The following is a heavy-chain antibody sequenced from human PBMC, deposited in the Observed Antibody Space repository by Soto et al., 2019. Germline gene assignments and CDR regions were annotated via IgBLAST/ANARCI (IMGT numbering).Heavy chain of an antibody. V-gene: IGHV3-33*01. D-gene: IGHD1-26*01. CDR2: IWYDGSNK. CDR1: GFTFSSYG. CDR3: AREVGFSGSYPGGYFDY. J-gene: IGHJ4*02. Sequence: QVQLVEPGGGVVQPGRSLRLSCAASGFTFSSYGMHWVRQAPGKGLEWVAVIWYDGSNKYYADSVKGRFTISRDNSKNTLYLQMNSLRAEDTAVYYCAREVGFSGSYPGGYFDYWGQGTLVTVSS.